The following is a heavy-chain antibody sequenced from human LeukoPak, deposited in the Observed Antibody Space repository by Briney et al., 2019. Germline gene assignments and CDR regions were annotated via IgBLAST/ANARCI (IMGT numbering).Heavy chain of an antibody. CDR2: IYHSGST. CDR1: GGSISSGGYS. J-gene: IGHJ6*02. V-gene: IGHV4-30-2*01. D-gene: IGHD6-13*01. Sequence: LSLTCAVSGGSISSGGYSWSWIRQPPGKGLEWIGYIYHSGSTYYNPSLKGRVTISVDRSKNQFSLKLSSVTAADTAVYYCARGTAAAGYYYYGMDVWGQGTTVTVSS. CDR3: ARGTAAAGYYYYGMDV.